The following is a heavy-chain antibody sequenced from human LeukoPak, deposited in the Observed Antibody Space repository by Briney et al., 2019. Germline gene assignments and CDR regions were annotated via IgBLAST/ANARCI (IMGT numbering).Heavy chain of an antibody. CDR1: GYTLTELS. Sequence: ASVKVSCKVSGYTLTELSMHWVRQAPGKGPEWMGGFDPEDGETIYAQKFQGRVTMTEDTSTDTAYMELSSLRAEDTAVYYCARDWSLELQGALDYWGQGTLVTVSS. CDR2: FDPEDGET. CDR3: ARDWSLELQGALDY. D-gene: IGHD1-7*01. V-gene: IGHV1-24*01. J-gene: IGHJ4*02.